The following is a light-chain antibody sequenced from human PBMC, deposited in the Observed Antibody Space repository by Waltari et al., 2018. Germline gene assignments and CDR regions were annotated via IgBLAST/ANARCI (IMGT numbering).Light chain of an antibody. V-gene: IGKV3-11*01. CDR3: QQRTNWPPIT. CDR1: QGVGNY. J-gene: IGKJ5*01. CDR2: DTS. Sequence: EIVLTQSPATLSLSPGQRATLSCRASQGVGNYLAWYQQKPGQAPRLLIYDTSNRATGIPARFSGSGSGTDFTLTIYSLEPEDFAVYYCQQRTNWPPITFGQGTRLEIK.